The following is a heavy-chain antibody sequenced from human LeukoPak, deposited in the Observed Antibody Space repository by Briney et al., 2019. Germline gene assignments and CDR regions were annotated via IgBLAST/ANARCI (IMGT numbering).Heavy chain of an antibody. D-gene: IGHD3-22*01. CDR1: GFTFSSYA. V-gene: IGHV3-48*03. CDR2: IGSSSRTI. Sequence: GGSLRLSCAASGFTFSSYAMNWVRQAPGQGLEWVSYIGSSSRTIYYADSVKGRFTISRDNDKHSLYLQMNSLRDEDTAVYYCARIHTSYDSSGYYYGPDHPHFDYWGQGTLVTVSS. CDR3: ARIHTSYDSSGYYYGPDHPHFDY. J-gene: IGHJ4*02.